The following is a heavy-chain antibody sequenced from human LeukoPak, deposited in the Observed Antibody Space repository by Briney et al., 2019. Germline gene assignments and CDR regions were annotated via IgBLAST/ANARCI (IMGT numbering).Heavy chain of an antibody. CDR1: GGSISSYY. CDR3: ASLGFWSGYPMLDY. D-gene: IGHD3-3*01. J-gene: IGHJ4*02. Sequence: SATLSLTCTVSGGSISSYYWSWIRQPPGKGPEWIGCIYYSGSTNYNPSLKSRVNISVDTSKNQFSLKLSSVTAADTAVYYCASLGFWSGYPMLDYWGQGTLVTVSS. CDR2: IYYSGST. V-gene: IGHV4-59*08.